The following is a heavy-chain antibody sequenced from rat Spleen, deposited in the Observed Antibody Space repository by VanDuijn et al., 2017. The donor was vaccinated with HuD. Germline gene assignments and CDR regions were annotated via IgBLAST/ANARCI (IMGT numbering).Heavy chain of an antibody. CDR2: ISSDGGRN. CDR3: AGAGDLRDWYFDF. J-gene: IGHJ1*01. Sequence: EVQLVESDGGLVQPGRSLKLSCAASGFTFSDYAMAWVRQAPKKGLEWVATISSDGGRNCYRDSVKGRFTISRDNAKNTLFLQMDSLRSEDTAPYYCAGAGDLRDWYFDFWGLGTMVAVSS. D-gene: IGHD2-2*01. V-gene: IGHV5-17*01. CDR1: GFTFSDYA.